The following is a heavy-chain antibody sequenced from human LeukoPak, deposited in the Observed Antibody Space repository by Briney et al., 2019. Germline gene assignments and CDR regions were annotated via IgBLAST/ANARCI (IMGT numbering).Heavy chain of an antibody. CDR2: IYHSGST. D-gene: IGHD6-13*01. V-gene: IGHV4-38-2*02. CDR1: GYSISSGYY. Sequence: SETLSLTCTVSGYSISSGYYWGWIRQPPGKGLEWIGSIYHSGSTFDNPSLKSRVTISVDTSKNQFSLKLSSVTAADTAVYYCARDVVAAVGSFDYWGQGILVTVSS. J-gene: IGHJ4*02. CDR3: ARDVVAAVGSFDY.